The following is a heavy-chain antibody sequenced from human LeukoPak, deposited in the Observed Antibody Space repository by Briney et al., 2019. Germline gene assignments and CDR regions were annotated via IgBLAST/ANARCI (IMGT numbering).Heavy chain of an antibody. CDR2: IYPGDSDT. D-gene: IGHD6-13*01. CDR3: ARRASSWWFDY. V-gene: IGHV5-51*01. J-gene: IGHJ4*02. CDR1: GHCFSSYW. Sequence: GDSLKISCKVSGHCFSSYWIGWVRQMPGEGLEWTGIIYPGDSDTRYSPSFQGQVTMSADKSTSTAYLQWSSLKASDTAMYYCARRASSWWFDYWGQGTLVTVSS.